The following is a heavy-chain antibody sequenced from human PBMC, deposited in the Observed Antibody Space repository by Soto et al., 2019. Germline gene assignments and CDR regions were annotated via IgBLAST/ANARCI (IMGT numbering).Heavy chain of an antibody. CDR2: ISGSGGST. V-gene: IGHV3-23*01. CDR3: AKDHYGSGSYYKFNRGYFDY. J-gene: IGHJ4*02. Sequence: GGSLRLSCAASGFTFSSYAMSWVRQAPGKGLEWVSAISGSGGSTYYADSVKGRFTISRDNSKNTLYLQMNSLRAEDTAVYYCAKDHYGSGSYYKFNRGYFDYWGQGTLVTVSS. D-gene: IGHD3-10*01. CDR1: GFTFSSYA.